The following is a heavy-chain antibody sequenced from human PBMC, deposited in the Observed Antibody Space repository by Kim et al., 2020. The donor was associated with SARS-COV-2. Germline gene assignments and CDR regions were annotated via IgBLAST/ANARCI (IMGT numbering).Heavy chain of an antibody. Sequence: GGSLRLSCAASGFTFSSYWMSWVRQAPGKGLEWVANIKQDGSEKYYVDSVKGRFTISRDNAKNSLYLQMNSLRAEDTAVYYCATMVRGVIPLGTFDYWGQGTLVSVPS. D-gene: IGHD3-10*01. J-gene: IGHJ4*02. V-gene: IGHV3-7*01. CDR2: IKQDGSEK. CDR3: ATMVRGVIPLGTFDY. CDR1: GFTFSSYW.